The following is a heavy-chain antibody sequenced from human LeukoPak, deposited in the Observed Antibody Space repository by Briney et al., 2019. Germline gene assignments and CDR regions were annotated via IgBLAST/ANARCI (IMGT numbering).Heavy chain of an antibody. CDR2: IRRKASGGTT. V-gene: IGHV3-49*04. CDR1: GFTFGDYP. CDR3: TRRDDYNRPFDY. J-gene: IGHJ4*02. D-gene: IGHD5-24*01. Sequence: GRSLRLSCTASGFTFGDYPMSWVRQAPGKGLEWVGFIRRKASGGTTEYAASVKGRFTISRDDSKSIAYLQMNSLKTEDTAVYFCTRRDDYNRPFDYWGQGTLVTVSS.